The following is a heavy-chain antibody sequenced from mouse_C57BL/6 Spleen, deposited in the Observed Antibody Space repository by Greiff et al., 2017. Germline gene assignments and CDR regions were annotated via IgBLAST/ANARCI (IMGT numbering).Heavy chain of an antibody. D-gene: IGHD1-1*01. V-gene: IGHV1-19*01. CDR3: ARRLITTVGYFDV. CDR2: INPYNGGT. J-gene: IGHJ1*03. CDR1: GYTFTDYY. Sequence: VQLQQSGPVLVKPGASVKMSCKASGYTFTDYYMNWVKQSHGKSLEWIGVINPYNGGTSYNQKFKGKATLTVDKSSSTAYMELNSLTSEDSAVYYCARRLITTVGYFDVWGTGTTVTVSS.